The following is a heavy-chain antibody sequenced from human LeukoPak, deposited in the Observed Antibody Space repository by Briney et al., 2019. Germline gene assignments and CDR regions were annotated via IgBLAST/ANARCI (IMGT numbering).Heavy chain of an antibody. J-gene: IGHJ4*02. Sequence: SVKVSCKASGGTFSSYAISWVRQAPGQGLEWMGGSIPIFGTANYAQEFQGRVTISSDESTSTAYNELSSVRTDVKTEYYGAKRIEQYCSGGSCYYFDYWGQGTLVTVSS. CDR3: AKRIEQYCSGGSCYYFDY. CDR1: GGTFSSYA. CDR2: SIPIFGTA. V-gene: IGHV1-69*13. D-gene: IGHD2-15*01.